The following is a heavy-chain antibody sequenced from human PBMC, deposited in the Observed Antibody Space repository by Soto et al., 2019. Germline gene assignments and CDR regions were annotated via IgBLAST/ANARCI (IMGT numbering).Heavy chain of an antibody. Sequence: GESLKISCKGSGYSFSSHWIGWVRQMPGKGLDWMGIIYPGDSDTRYSPSFLGQVTISADKSINTAYLQWSSLKASDTAMYYCARQGNGAEGFDFWGQGALGTVSS. CDR3: ARQGNGAEGFDF. CDR1: GYSFSSHW. D-gene: IGHD4-17*01. J-gene: IGHJ4*02. CDR2: IYPGDSDT. V-gene: IGHV5-51*01.